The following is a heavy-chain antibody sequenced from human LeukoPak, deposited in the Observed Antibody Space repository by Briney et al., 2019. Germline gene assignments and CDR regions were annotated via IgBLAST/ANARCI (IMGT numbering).Heavy chain of an antibody. CDR3: AKDGGEDYYDSSPSSGQGNWFDP. D-gene: IGHD3-22*01. V-gene: IGHV3-9*01. CDR2: ISWNSGSI. Sequence: PARSLRLSCAASGFTFDDYAMHWVRQAPGKGLEWVSGISWNSGSIGYADSVKGRFTISRDNAKNSLYLQMNSLRAEDTALYYCAKDGGEDYYDSSPSSGQGNWFDPWGQGTLVTVSS. CDR1: GFTFDDYA. J-gene: IGHJ5*02.